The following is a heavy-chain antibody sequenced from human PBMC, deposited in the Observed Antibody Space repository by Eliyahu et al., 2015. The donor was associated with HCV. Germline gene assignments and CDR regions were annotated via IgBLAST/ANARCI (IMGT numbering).Heavy chain of an antibody. Sequence: QLQLQESGPGLVQPSETLVLTCSVSGEAISSGNSYWGWIRQAPGMGLEWIGSFLLESRVTMSADPSKNQFSLEMSSVTAADTAIYYCTRPTGWWGRGTLVIVSS. J-gene: IGHJ4*02. D-gene: IGHD1-14*01. CDR3: TRPTGW. CDR1: GEAISSGNSY. CDR2: FL. V-gene: IGHV4-39*01.